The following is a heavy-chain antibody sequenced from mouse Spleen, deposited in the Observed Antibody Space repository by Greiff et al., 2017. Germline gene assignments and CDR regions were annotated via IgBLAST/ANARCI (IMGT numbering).Heavy chain of an antibody. Sequence: VQLQQSGAELVRPGASVKLSCTASGFNIKDDYMHWVKQRPEQGLEWIGWIDPENGDTEYASKFQGKATITADTSSNTAYLQLSSLTSEDTAVYYCTTSHGYYFDYWGQGTTLTVSS. CDR2: IDPENGDT. V-gene: IGHV14-4*01. J-gene: IGHJ2*01. D-gene: IGHD6-1*01. CDR1: GFNIKDDY. CDR3: TTSHGYYFDY.